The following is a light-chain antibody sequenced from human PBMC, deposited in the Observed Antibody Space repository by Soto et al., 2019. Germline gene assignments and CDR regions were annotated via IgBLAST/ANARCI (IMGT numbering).Light chain of an antibody. Sequence: EIVMTQSPATLSVSPGERATLSCRASQSVSSNLAWYQQKPGQAPRLLIYGASTRATGIPARFSGSGSGTAFTLTLSSLQSEDFAVYYCQKYNNWPFTFGPGTKVDIK. CDR3: QKYNNWPFT. CDR2: GAS. J-gene: IGKJ3*01. CDR1: QSVSSN. V-gene: IGKV3-15*01.